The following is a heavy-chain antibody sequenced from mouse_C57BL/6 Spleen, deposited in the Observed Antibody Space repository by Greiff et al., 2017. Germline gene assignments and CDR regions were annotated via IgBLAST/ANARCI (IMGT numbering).Heavy chain of an antibody. CDR3: ASGDWDDAMDY. CDR2: IYPGDGDT. D-gene: IGHD4-1*01. J-gene: IGHJ4*01. Sequence: QVQLQPSGPELVKPGASVKISCKASGYAFSSSWMNWVKQRPGKGLEWIGRIYPGDGDTKYNGKFKGKATLTADKSSSTAYMQLSSLTSEDSAVYFCASGDWDDAMDYWGQGTSVTVSS. V-gene: IGHV1-82*01. CDR1: GYAFSSSW.